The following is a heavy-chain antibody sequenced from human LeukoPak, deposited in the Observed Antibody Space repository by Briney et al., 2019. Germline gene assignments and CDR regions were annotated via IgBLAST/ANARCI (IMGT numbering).Heavy chain of an antibody. Sequence: ASVKVSCKASGYTFTSYDITWVRQATGQGLEWMGWMNPNSGNTGYAQKFQGRVTMTRNTSISTAYMELSSLRSEDTAVYYCARVRGYYDSSGYLAYLFDYWGQGTLVTVSS. J-gene: IGHJ4*02. CDR1: GYTFTSYD. V-gene: IGHV1-8*01. D-gene: IGHD3-22*01. CDR3: ARVRGYYDSSGYLAYLFDY. CDR2: MNPNSGNT.